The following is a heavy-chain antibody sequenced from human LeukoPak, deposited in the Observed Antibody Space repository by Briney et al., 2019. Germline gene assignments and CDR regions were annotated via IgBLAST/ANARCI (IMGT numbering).Heavy chain of an antibody. Sequence: ASVKVSCKASGYTFTSYAMNWVRQAPGRGLEWMGRINTNTGNPTYAQGFTGRFVLSLDTSVSTAYLQISSLKAEDTAVYYCARKWELLHDAFDIWGQGTMVTVSS. CDR1: GYTFTSYA. CDR2: INTNTGNP. J-gene: IGHJ3*02. CDR3: ARKWELLHDAFDI. V-gene: IGHV7-4-1*02. D-gene: IGHD1-26*01.